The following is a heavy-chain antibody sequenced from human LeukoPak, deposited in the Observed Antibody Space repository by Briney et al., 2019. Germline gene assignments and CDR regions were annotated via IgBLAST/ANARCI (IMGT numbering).Heavy chain of an antibody. V-gene: IGHV3-49*03. CDR3: RRLQRNYYYIDV. Sequence: GGSLRLSCTASEFTFGDYAMSWFRRAPGKGLEWVGFIRSKTYGGTAEYAASVRGRFTISRDDSTGIAYLQMNSLKTEDAAVYYCRRLQRNYYYIDVWGKGTTVTVSS. D-gene: IGHD6-25*01. CDR2: IRSKTYGGTA. CDR1: EFTFGDYA. J-gene: IGHJ6*03.